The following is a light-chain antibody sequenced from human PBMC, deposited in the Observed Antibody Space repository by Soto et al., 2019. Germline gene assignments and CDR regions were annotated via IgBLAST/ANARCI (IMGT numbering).Light chain of an antibody. CDR2: DVN. Sequence: QSALTQPASVSGSPGQSITISCTGTSSDIGGYDYVSWYQQFPGKVPKLIIHDVNNRPSGVSNRFSGSKSGNTASLTISGLQPEDEGDYYCNSITSGTTTRVVFGTGTKVTVL. J-gene: IGLJ1*01. V-gene: IGLV2-14*01. CDR3: NSITSGTTTRVV. CDR1: SSDIGGYDY.